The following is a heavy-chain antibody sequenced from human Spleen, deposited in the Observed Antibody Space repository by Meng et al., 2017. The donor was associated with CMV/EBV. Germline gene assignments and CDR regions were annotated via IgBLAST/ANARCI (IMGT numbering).Heavy chain of an antibody. D-gene: IGHD2-2*01. Sequence: YAISWGRQAPGQGLEWMGGIIPIFGTANYAQKFQGRVTITTDESTSTAYMELSSLRSEDTAVYYCARESRTGYCSSTSCQPNAFDIWGQGTMVTVSS. CDR2: IIPIFGTA. V-gene: IGHV1-69*05. CDR3: ARESRTGYCSSTSCQPNAFDI. CDR1: YA. J-gene: IGHJ3*02.